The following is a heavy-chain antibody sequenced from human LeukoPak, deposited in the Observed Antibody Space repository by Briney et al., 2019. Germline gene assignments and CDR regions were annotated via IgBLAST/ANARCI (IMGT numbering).Heavy chain of an antibody. J-gene: IGHJ4*02. CDR2: ISGCGVST. Sequence: PGGSLRLSCAASGFTFSSYAVSWVRQAPGKGLEWVSLISGCGVSTYYADSVKGRFTISRDNSKNTLYMQMHSLRAEDTAVYYCARWDLVEFYFDYWGQGTLVTVSS. D-gene: IGHD3-16*01. V-gene: IGHV3-23*01. CDR1: GFTFSSYA. CDR3: ARWDLVEFYFDY.